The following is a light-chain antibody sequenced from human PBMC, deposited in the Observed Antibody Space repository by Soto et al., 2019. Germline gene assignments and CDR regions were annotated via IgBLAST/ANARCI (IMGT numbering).Light chain of an antibody. CDR2: KAS. J-gene: IGKJ2*01. Sequence: DVEMTQSPSTLPTSIGDRVTITCRASQNVSNWLAWYQQKPGKAPKLLIYKASRLESGVPSRFSAGGSGTDFTLTINSLQSDDFATYFCQQYSKESTFGQGTKLEIK. CDR3: QQYSKEST. V-gene: IGKV1-5*03. CDR1: QNVSNW.